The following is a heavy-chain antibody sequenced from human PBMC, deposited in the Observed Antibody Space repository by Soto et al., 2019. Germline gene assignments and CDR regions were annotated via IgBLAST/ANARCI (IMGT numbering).Heavy chain of an antibody. CDR3: ARSIARVAGTWVDY. CDR1: GGSVSSGSYY. D-gene: IGHD2-15*01. Sequence: PXATLSLTCTVSGGSVSSGSYYWSWIRQPPGKGLEWIGYIYYSGSTNYNPSLKSRVTISVDTSKNQFSLKLSSVTAADTAVYYCARSIARVAGTWVDYWGQGTLVTVSS. CDR2: IYYSGST. V-gene: IGHV4-61*01. J-gene: IGHJ4*02.